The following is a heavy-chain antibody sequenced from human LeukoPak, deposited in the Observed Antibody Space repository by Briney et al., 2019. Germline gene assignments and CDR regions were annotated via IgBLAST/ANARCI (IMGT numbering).Heavy chain of an antibody. CDR2: INPNSGGT. D-gene: IGHD6-19*01. CDR3: ARAGNRRIAVAGSSY. V-gene: IGHV1-2*02. J-gene: IGHJ4*02. CDR1: GYTFTSYG. Sequence: ASVKVSCKASGYTFTSYGISWVRQAPGQGLEWMGWINPNSGGTNYAQKFQGRVTMTRDTSISTAYMELSRLRSDDTAVYYCARAGNRRIAVAGSSYWGQGTLVTVSS.